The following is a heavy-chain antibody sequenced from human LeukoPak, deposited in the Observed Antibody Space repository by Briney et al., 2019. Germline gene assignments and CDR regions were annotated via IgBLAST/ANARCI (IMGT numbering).Heavy chain of an antibody. CDR3: ARERLEWELLRPKRRGLDIDY. J-gene: IGHJ4*02. Sequence: GRSLRLSCAASGFSFTYYAMHWVRRAPGKGLEWVAIISYDGSSRFYADSVKGRFTISRDNSKNTLDLQMNGLRPDEDTAVYYCARERLEWELLRPKRRGLDIDYWGQGTLVTVSS. V-gene: IGHV3-30-3*01. D-gene: IGHD1-26*01. CDR1: GFSFTYYA. CDR2: ISYDGSSR.